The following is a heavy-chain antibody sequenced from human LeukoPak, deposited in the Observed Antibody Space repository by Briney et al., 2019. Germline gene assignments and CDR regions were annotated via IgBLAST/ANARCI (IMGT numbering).Heavy chain of an antibody. V-gene: IGHV3-74*01. CDR1: GFTFSNSW. CDR3: ARERLGDY. CDR2: INTDGNIM. D-gene: IGHD3-16*01. Sequence: PGGSLRLSCAASGFTFSNSWMHWVRQTPGKGPVWVSCINTDGNIMRYADSVKGRFTISRDNAKNTLYLQMNSLRVENTAVYYCARERLGDYWGQGTLVTVSS. J-gene: IGHJ4*02.